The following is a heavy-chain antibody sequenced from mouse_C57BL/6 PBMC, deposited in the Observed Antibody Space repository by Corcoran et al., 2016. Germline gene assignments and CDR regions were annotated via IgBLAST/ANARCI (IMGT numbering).Heavy chain of an antibody. CDR2: IDPEDGDT. CDR1: GFNIKDDY. V-gene: IGHV14-1*01. J-gene: IGHJ4*01. Sequence: EGQLPQSGAALVKPGASVKLSCTAPGFNIKDDYMHWVKQRPEQGLEWLGRIDPEDGDTEYAPKFQGKATMTADTSSNTAYLQLSSLTSEDTAVYYWSPILSYSYGKGGQGTSVTVSS. D-gene: IGHD1-1*01. CDR3: SPILSYSYGK.